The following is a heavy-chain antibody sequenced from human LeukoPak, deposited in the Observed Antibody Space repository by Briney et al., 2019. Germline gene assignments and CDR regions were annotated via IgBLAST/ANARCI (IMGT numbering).Heavy chain of an antibody. CDR3: ARDPPIYQGISSYYYGMDV. CDR1: GFTFSSYS. CDR2: ISSSSSYI. D-gene: IGHD3-3*02. Sequence: GGSLRLSCAASGFTFSSYSMNWVRQAPGKGLEWVSSISSSSSYIYYADSVKGRFTISRDNAKDSLYLQMNSLRAEDTAVYYCARDPPIYQGISSYYYGMDVWGQGTTVTVSS. J-gene: IGHJ6*02. V-gene: IGHV3-21*01.